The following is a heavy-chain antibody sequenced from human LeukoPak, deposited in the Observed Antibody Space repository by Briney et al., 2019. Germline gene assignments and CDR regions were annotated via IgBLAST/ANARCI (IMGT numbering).Heavy chain of an antibody. J-gene: IGHJ4*02. CDR3: VKGGWFDY. Sequence: GGSLRLSCAASGFTFSSYDMNWARQAPGKGLEWVSSITGSGGNTHYGDSVKGRFTISRDNSKNTLYLQINTLRAEDTAVYYCVKGGWFDYWGQGTLVTASS. D-gene: IGHD6-19*01. CDR2: ITGSGGNT. V-gene: IGHV3-23*01. CDR1: GFTFSSYD.